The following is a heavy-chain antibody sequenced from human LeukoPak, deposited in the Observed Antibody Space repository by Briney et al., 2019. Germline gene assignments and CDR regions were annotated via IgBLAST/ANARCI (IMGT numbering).Heavy chain of an antibody. J-gene: IGHJ6*02. Sequence: GESLRISCKGSGYRFTDYWIGWVRQMPGKGLEWMGIIFPNDFDVKYSPSFQGQVIISVDKSIDTAYLQWSSLQASDTAIYYCARHGPAGCRARRCFTSFHYYGMDVWGQGTTVIASS. CDR2: IFPNDFDV. V-gene: IGHV5-51*01. D-gene: IGHD4/OR15-4a*01. CDR1: GYRFTDYW. CDR3: ARHGPAGCRARRCFTSFHYYGMDV.